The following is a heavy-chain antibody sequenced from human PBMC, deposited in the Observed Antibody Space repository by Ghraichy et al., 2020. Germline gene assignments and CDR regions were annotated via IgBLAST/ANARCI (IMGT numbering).Heavy chain of an antibody. CDR2: IYSTGST. Sequence: SETLSLTCTVSGGSISSYYWSWIRQPPGKGLEWLGYIYSTGSTNYNPSLKSRVTISVDTSKNQFSLKLTSVTAADTAVYYCARELYSGTYYYWFDPWGQGTLVTVSS. CDR1: GGSISSYY. V-gene: IGHV4-59*01. CDR3: ARELYSGTYYYWFDP. D-gene: IGHD1-26*01. J-gene: IGHJ5*02.